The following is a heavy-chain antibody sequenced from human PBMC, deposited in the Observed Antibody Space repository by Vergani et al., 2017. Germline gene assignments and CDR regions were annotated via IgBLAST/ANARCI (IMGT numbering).Heavy chain of an antibody. CDR2: INHSGST. V-gene: IGHV4-34*01. CDR3: ASLGEYSSSSPTYYYYMDV. J-gene: IGHJ6*03. Sequence: QVQLQQWGAGLLKPSETLSLTCAVYGGSFSGYYWSWIRQPPGKGLEWIGEINHSGSTNYNPSLKSRVTISVDTSKNQFSLKLSSVTAADTAVYYCASLGEYSSSSPTYYYYMDVWGKGTTVTVSS. CDR1: GGSFSGYY. D-gene: IGHD6-6*01.